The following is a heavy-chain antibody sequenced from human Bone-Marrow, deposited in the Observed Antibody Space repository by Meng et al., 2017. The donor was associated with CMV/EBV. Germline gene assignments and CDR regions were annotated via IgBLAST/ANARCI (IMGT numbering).Heavy chain of an antibody. CDR3: AKDKGDFWSGSREYYFDY. D-gene: IGHD3-3*01. J-gene: IGHJ4*02. V-gene: IGHV3-30*02. Sequence: GGSLRLSCAASGFTFSSYGMHWVRQAPGKGLEWVTFIRFDGSNKYYADSVKGRFTISRDNSKNTLYLQMNSLRAEDTAVYYCAKDKGDFWSGSREYYFDYWGQGTLVTVSS. CDR2: IRFDGSNK. CDR1: GFTFSSYG.